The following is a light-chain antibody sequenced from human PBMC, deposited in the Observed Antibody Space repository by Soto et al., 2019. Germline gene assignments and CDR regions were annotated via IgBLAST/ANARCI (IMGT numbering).Light chain of an antibody. CDR3: QSYDSSLREV. V-gene: IGLV1-40*01. CDR1: SSNIGAGYD. CDR2: GNS. Sequence: QSVLTQPPSVSGAPGQRVTISCTGSSSNIGAGYDVHWYQQLPGTAPKLLIYGNSNRPSGVPDRFSGSKSGTSASLAITGLQAEDEADYYCQSYDSSLREVFGTGTKRTVL. J-gene: IGLJ1*01.